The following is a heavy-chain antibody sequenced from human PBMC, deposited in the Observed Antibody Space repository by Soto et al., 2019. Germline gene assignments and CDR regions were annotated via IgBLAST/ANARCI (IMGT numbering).Heavy chain of an antibody. J-gene: IGHJ6*03. CDR2: IITVVGKA. CDR1: GGTLSSYS. Sequence: QVQLVQSGPEVKKPGSSVKVSCKTSGGTLSSYSISWVRQAPGQGLEWVGRIITVVGKANVAQQFQGRVTITADRSTDTTYMERRRLTSDDTAVYYWARVTGGHDSGGNYMDVWGTGTTVTVSS. D-gene: IGHD5-12*01. CDR3: ARVTGGHDSGGNYMDV. V-gene: IGHV1-69*08.